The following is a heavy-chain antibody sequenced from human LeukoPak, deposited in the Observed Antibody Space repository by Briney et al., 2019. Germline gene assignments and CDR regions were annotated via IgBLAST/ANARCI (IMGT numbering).Heavy chain of an antibody. CDR3: AREVDYGSGSYSYGMDV. CDR2: INPNSGGT. V-gene: IGHV1-2*04. D-gene: IGHD3-10*01. Sequence: ASVKVSCKASGYTFPGYYMHWVRQAPGQGLEWMGWINPNSGGTNYAQKFQGWVTMTRDTSISTAYMELSRLRSDDTAVYYCAREVDYGSGSYSYGMDVWGKGTTVTVSS. CDR1: GYTFPGYY. J-gene: IGHJ6*04.